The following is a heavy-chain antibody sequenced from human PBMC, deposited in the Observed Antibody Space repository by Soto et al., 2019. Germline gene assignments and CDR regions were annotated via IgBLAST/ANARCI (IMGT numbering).Heavy chain of an antibody. D-gene: IGHD1-7*01. CDR2: IYYSGST. Sequence: SETLSLTCTVSGGSISSGGYFWSWIRQHPGKGLEWIGYIYYSGSTYHNPSLKSRITISVNTSKNQFSLKLSSVTAADTAVYYCARWPTTSRGAFDIWGQGTVVTVSS. V-gene: IGHV4-31*03. CDR1: GGSISSGGYF. J-gene: IGHJ3*02. CDR3: ARWPTTSRGAFDI.